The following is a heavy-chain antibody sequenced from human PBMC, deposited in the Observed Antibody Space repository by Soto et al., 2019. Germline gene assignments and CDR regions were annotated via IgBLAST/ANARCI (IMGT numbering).Heavy chain of an antibody. CDR3: ARGEPRWYSSGSGNDY. CDR1: GYTFTSYD. CDR2: MNPNSGNT. D-gene: IGHD6-19*01. V-gene: IGHV1-8*01. Sequence: QVQLVQSGAEVKKPGASVKVSCKASGYTFTSYDINWVRQATGQGLEWMGWMNPNSGNTVYAQKFLGGDTMTRNTSISKAYMELGSLRSEDTAVYYCARGEPRWYSSGSGNDYWGQGTLVTVSS. J-gene: IGHJ4*02.